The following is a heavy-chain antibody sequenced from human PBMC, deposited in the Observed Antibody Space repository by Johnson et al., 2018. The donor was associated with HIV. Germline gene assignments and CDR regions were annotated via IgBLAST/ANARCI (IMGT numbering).Heavy chain of an antibody. CDR2: IKSKTDGGTT. J-gene: IGHJ3*02. CDR3: STGDIVVVVGAILLPLHDAFDI. D-gene: IGHD2-15*01. Sequence: VQLVESGGGLVKPGGSLRLSCAASGFTFNNAWMNWVRQAPGKGLEWVGRIKSKTDGGTTDSAPPVKGRFTSSSDDSKSTLHLQMNSLKTEDTAVYYCSTGDIVVVVGAILLPLHDAFDIWGQGTMVTVSS. V-gene: IGHV3-15*01. CDR1: GFTFNNAW.